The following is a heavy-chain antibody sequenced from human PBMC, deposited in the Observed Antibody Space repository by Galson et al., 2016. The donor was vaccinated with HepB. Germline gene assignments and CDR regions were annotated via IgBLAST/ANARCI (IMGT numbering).Heavy chain of an antibody. V-gene: IGHV3-23*01. CDR3: ARYQRVAGTYYFDY. Sequence: SLRLSCAASGFKFSNYAMSWVRQAPGKGLEWVAVISVSSTDTYYAESLRGRFAVSRGDSDNTVYLQMSSLGVDDTAVYYCARYQRVAGTYYFDYWGPGTLVIVSS. CDR2: ISVSSTDT. CDR1: GFKFSNYA. D-gene: IGHD1-14*01. J-gene: IGHJ4*02.